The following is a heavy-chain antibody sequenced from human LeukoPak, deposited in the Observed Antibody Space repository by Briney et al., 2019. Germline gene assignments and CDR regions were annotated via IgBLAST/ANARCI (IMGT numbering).Heavy chain of an antibody. J-gene: IGHJ4*02. V-gene: IGHV4-59*08. Sequence: SETLSLTCTVSGDSISNYYWSWIRQPPGKGLEWIGYIYYSGTTDYNPSLKSRATISVDTSKNQFSLKLSSVTAADTAVYYCARLHAGAVDYWGQGTLVTVSS. D-gene: IGHD1-26*01. CDR2: IYYSGTT. CDR1: GDSISNYY. CDR3: ARLHAGAVDY.